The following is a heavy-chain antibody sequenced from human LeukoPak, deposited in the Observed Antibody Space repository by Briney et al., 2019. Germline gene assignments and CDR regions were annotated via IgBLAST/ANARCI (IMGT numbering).Heavy chain of an antibody. Sequence: SETLSLTCTVSGGSISSYYWSWIRQPPGKRLEWIGYIYHSGSTNYNSSLRSRVTISVDTSKNQFSLKLSSVTAADTAVYYCARHAAFAEYQSHLTHFDYWGQGTLVTVSS. CDR2: IYHSGST. V-gene: IGHV4-59*08. CDR3: ARHAAFAEYQSHLTHFDY. J-gene: IGHJ4*02. CDR1: GGSISSYY. D-gene: IGHD2-2*01.